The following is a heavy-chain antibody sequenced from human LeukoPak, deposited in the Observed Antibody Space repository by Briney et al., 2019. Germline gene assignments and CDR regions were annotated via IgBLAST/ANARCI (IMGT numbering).Heavy chain of an antibody. CDR2: IYSGGAT. CDR3: TRLHYDVLTGPFDY. CDR1: GITVSTNY. J-gene: IGHJ4*02. Sequence: GGSLRLSCAASGITVSTNYMSWVRQAPGKGLEWVSIIYSGGATFYADSVKGRLTISRENSKNTLWLQMNSLSAEDTAVYYCTRLHYDVLTGPFDYWGQGTLVTVSS. D-gene: IGHD3-9*01. V-gene: IGHV3-66*04.